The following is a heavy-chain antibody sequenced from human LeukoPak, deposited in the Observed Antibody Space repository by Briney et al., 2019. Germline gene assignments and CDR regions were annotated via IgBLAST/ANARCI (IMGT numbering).Heavy chain of an antibody. J-gene: IGHJ4*02. CDR2: INPNRGGT. Sequence: ASVKVSCKASGYTFPGYYMHWVRQAPGQGLEWMGWINPNRGGTNYAQKFQGRVTMTRDTSISTAYMELSRLRSDDTAVYYCAREHSSSSGKVFDYWGQGTLVTVSS. V-gene: IGHV1-2*02. D-gene: IGHD6-6*01. CDR1: GYTFPGYY. CDR3: AREHSSSSGKVFDY.